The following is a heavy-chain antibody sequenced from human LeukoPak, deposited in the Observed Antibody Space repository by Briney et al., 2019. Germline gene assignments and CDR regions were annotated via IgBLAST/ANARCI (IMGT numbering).Heavy chain of an antibody. CDR3: ARGGRLDDAFDI. CDR1: GFTVSSNY. Sequence: GGSLRLSCAASGFTVSSNYMSWVRQAPGKGLEWVSVIYSGGSTLYADSVKGRFTISRDNSKNTLYLQMSSLRADDTAVYYCARGGRLDDAFDIWGQGTMVTVSS. CDR2: IYSGGST. J-gene: IGHJ3*02. V-gene: IGHV3-53*01.